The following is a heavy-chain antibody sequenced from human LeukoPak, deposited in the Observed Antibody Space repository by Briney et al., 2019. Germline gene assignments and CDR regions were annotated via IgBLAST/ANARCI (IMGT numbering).Heavy chain of an antibody. D-gene: IGHD5-12*01. J-gene: IGHJ4*02. Sequence: GGSLRLPCAASGFTFSSYEMNWVRQAPGKGLEWVSYISSSGSTIYYADSVKGRFTISRDNAKNSLYLQMNSLRAEDTAVYYCARYGSGYSGYDLAFDYWGQGTLVTVSS. V-gene: IGHV3-48*03. CDR1: GFTFSSYE. CDR2: ISSSGSTI. CDR3: ARYGSGYSGYDLAFDY.